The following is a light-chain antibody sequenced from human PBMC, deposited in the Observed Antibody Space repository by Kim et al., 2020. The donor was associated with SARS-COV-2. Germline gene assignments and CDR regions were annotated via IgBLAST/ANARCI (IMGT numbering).Light chain of an antibody. CDR3: QKYSSCPPT. CDR1: QGINND. Sequence: ASVGDRVTITCRASQGINNDLAWYQQRPGKAPNLLIYTASTVHTGVPSRFSGSGSGTDFTLTISSLQPEDFATYHCQKYSSCPPTFGGGTKVEIK. J-gene: IGKJ4*01. V-gene: IGKV1-27*01. CDR2: TAS.